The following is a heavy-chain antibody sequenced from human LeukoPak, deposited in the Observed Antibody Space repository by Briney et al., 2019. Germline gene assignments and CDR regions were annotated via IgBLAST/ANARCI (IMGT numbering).Heavy chain of an antibody. CDR2: ISSGATSI. Sequence: GESLKISCAASGFTFSSYEMNWVRQTPGMGLEWIAYISSGATSIYYADSVKGRFNISRDNAKNSLNLQMNSLRAEDTAVYYCATNSRVSYAFAIWGQGTMVTVSA. CDR3: ATNSRVSYAFAI. CDR1: GFTFSSYE. J-gene: IGHJ3*02. D-gene: IGHD6-13*01. V-gene: IGHV3-48*03.